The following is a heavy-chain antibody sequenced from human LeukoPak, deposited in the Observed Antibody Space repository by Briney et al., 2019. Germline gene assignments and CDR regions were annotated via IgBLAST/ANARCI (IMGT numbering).Heavy chain of an antibody. CDR3: ARSGREATEIDY. J-gene: IGHJ4*02. Sequence: PGGSLRLSCAASGFTFSDYFMSWVRQAPGKGLEWLSYINGRGTYIDYAESLKGRITISRDNAQNSLYLQMNSLRVEDTAVYYCARSGREATEIDYWGQGTLVTVSP. CDR1: GFTFSDYF. V-gene: IGHV3-11*06. D-gene: IGHD1-1*01. CDR2: INGRGTYI.